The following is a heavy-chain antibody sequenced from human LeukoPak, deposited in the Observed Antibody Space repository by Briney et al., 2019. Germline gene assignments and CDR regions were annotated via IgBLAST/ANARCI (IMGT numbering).Heavy chain of an antibody. CDR1: GYTFTSYV. V-gene: IGHV1-8*01. CDR3: GRPKNSANWLDP. D-gene: IGHD4-23*01. J-gene: IGHJ5*02. CDR2: MNPNSGNT. Sequence: ASVKVSCKASGYTFTSYVINWVRQATGQGLEWMGWMNPNSGNTGYAQKFQGRVTMTRNTPISTAYMELSSLRSEDTAVYYCGRPKNSANWLDPWGQGTLVTVSS.